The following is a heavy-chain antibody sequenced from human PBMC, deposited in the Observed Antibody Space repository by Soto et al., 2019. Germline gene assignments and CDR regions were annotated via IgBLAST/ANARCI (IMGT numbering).Heavy chain of an antibody. V-gene: IGHV4-30-2*06. CDR1: GASISYGGYS. CDR2: ISHIENT. Sequence: SETLSLTCTVSGASISYGGYSWSWIRQSPGKGLEWIGYISHIENTYFHPSFKSRLTMSIDRSRNQFSLNLSSVTAADRAVYYCVRGGGYEPFDVLGQGVLVNVSS. J-gene: IGHJ4*02. CDR3: VRGGGYEPFDV. D-gene: IGHD5-12*01.